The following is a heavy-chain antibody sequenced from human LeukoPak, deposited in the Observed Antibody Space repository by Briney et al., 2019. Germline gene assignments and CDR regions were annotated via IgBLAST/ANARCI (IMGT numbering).Heavy chain of an antibody. Sequence: ASVKVSCKASEGTISSYAISWVRQAPGQGLEWMGGIIPVFSTANYAQKFQGRVTITTDESTSTAYMELSSLRSEDTAVYYCARALINYYDSSGYLLGFDYWGQGTLVTVSS. CDR3: ARALINYYDSSGYLLGFDY. CDR1: EGTISSYA. D-gene: IGHD3-22*01. V-gene: IGHV1-69*05. J-gene: IGHJ4*02. CDR2: IIPVFSTA.